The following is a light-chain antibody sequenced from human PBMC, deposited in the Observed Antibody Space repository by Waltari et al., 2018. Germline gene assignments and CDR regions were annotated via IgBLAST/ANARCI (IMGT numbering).Light chain of an antibody. CDR3: CAYAGSYFMV. J-gene: IGLJ3*02. CDR1: SSDVGGHDY. CDR2: DVS. V-gene: IGLV2-11*01. Sequence: QSALTQPRSVSGSPGQSVTISCTGTSSDVGGHDYVSWYQQYPGKGPKLMFYDVSKQPSGVPYRFSASKSGNTASLTSSGLQPEDEADYYCCAYAGSYFMVFGGGTRLTVL.